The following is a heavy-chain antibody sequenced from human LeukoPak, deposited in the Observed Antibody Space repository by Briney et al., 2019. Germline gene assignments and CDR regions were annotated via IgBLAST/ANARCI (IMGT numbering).Heavy chain of an antibody. Sequence: GGSLRLSCAASGFTFDDYAMHWVRQAPGKGLEWVSLISWDGGSTYNADSVKGRFTISRDNSKNSLYLQMNSLRAEDTALYYCAKSVVPAAINYYYMDVWGKGTTVTVSS. V-gene: IGHV3-43D*03. CDR2: ISWDGGST. J-gene: IGHJ6*03. CDR3: AKSVVPAAINYYYMDV. CDR1: GFTFDDYA. D-gene: IGHD2-2*01.